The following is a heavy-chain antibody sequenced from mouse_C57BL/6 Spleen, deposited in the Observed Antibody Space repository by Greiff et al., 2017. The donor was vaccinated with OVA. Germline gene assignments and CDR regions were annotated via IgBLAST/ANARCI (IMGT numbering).Heavy chain of an antibody. Sequence: VKLQQSGPGLVQPSQSLTITCTVSGFSLTSYGVHWVRQSPGKGLEWLGVIWSGGSTDYNAAFISRLSISKDNSKSQVFFKMNSLQADDTAIYYCARNRYYGSSYDWYFDVWGTGTTVTVSS. CDR2: IWSGGST. D-gene: IGHD1-1*01. CDR1: GFSLTSYG. J-gene: IGHJ1*03. CDR3: ARNRYYGSSYDWYFDV. V-gene: IGHV2-2*01.